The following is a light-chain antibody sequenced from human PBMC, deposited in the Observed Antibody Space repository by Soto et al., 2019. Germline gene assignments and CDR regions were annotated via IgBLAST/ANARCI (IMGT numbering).Light chain of an antibody. CDR2: EVS. Sequence: QSVLTQPASVFGSPGQSITFSCTGTSSGVGGYNFVSWYQQHPGKAPKLMIYEVSSRPSGVSNRFSGSKSGNTASLTISGLQPEDEADYYCSSYTTRTTVVFGTGTKGTV. CDR3: SSYTTRTTVV. J-gene: IGLJ1*01. CDR1: SSGVGGYNF. V-gene: IGLV2-14*03.